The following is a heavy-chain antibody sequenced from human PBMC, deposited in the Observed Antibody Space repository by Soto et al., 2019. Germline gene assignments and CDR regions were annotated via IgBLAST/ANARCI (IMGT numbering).Heavy chain of an antibody. Sequence: QVQLQESGPGLVKPSQTLSLTCTVSGGSISGGTYYWSWIRQLPGQGLEWIGYIYFSGSTYYNPSLKSRVIISVDTSKNQFSLRLSSVTAADTAVYYCARGDWPTQMDVWGQGTTVTVSS. CDR2: IYFSGST. D-gene: IGHD2-21*01. CDR3: ARGDWPTQMDV. J-gene: IGHJ6*02. CDR1: GGSISGGTYY. V-gene: IGHV4-31*03.